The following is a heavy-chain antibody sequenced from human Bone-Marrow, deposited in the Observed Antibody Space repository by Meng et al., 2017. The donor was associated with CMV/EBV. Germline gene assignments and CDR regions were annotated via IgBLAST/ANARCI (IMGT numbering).Heavy chain of an antibody. V-gene: IGHV2-5*01. CDR2: IFWNDDK. D-gene: IGHD2-15*01. CDR1: GFSLSTSGVG. CDR3: AQRHIGAFDI. Sequence: SGPTLVKLTQTLTLTCTFSGFSLSTSGVGVGWIRQPPGKALEWLALIFWNDDKRYSPSLMRRLTITKDTSKNQVVLTMTNMDPVDTATYYCAQRHIGAFDIWGQGTMVTVSS. J-gene: IGHJ3*02.